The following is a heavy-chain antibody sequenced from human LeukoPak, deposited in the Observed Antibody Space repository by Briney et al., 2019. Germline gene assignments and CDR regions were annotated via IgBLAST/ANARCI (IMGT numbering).Heavy chain of an antibody. CDR3: AREYSSFEY. CDR2: INYSGST. J-gene: IGHJ4*02. Sequence: PSETLSLTCTVSGGSISGYYRHWIRQPPGMGLEWIGYINYSGSTDYNPSLKSRVTTSVDTSKNQFSLNLRSVTAADTAVYYCAREYSSFEYWGQGILVTVSS. D-gene: IGHD3-22*01. CDR1: GGSISGYY. V-gene: IGHV4-59*01.